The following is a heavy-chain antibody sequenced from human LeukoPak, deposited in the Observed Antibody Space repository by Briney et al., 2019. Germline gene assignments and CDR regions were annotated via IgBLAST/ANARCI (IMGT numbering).Heavy chain of an antibody. Sequence: ASVKVSCKASGYTFTSYYMHWVRQAPGQGLKWMGIINPSGGSTSYAQKFQGRVTMTRDTSTSTVYMELSSLRSEDTAVYYCARDRISTTVVTPRFDYWGQGTLVTVSS. J-gene: IGHJ4*02. CDR3: ARDRISTTVVTPRFDY. D-gene: IGHD4-23*01. CDR1: GYTFTSYY. CDR2: INPSGGST. V-gene: IGHV1-46*01.